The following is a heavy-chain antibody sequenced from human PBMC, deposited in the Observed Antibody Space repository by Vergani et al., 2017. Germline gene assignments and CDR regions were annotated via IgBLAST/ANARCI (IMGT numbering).Heavy chain of an antibody. CDR2: IYHSGNT. CDR1: AYSISSGYY. Sequence: QVQLQESGPGLVKPSETLSLTCTVSAYSISSGYYWAWVRQPPGKGLEWIVSIYHSGNTYYNPSHKSRVTISVDTSKNQFSLKLSSVTAADTAVYYCAREPGGGARWGQGTLVTVSS. CDR3: AREPGGGAR. D-gene: IGHD3-16*01. V-gene: IGHV4-38-2*02. J-gene: IGHJ4*02.